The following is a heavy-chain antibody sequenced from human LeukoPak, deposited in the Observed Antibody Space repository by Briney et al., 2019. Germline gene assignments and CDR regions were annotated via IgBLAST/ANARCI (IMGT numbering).Heavy chain of an antibody. V-gene: IGHV3-30*02. CDR3: ARDSPGYSSGWYVDY. J-gene: IGHJ4*02. D-gene: IGHD6-19*01. CDR1: GFTFSSYG. CDR2: IRYDGSNK. Sequence: GGSLRLSCAASGFTFSSYGMHWVRQAPGKGLEWVAFIRYDGSNKYYADSVKGRFTISRDNAKNSLYLQMNSLRAEDTAVYYCARDSPGYSSGWYVDYWGQGTLVTVSS.